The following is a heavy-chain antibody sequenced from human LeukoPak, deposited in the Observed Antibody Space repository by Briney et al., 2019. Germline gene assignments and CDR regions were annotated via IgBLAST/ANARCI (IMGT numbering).Heavy chain of an antibody. Sequence: QTGGSLRLSCAASGFTFSTHTMNWVRQAPGKGLEWVAVISYDGSNKYYADSVKGRFTISRDNSKNTLYLQMNSLRAEDTAVYYCASSDQWHTWYFDLWGRGTLVTVSS. CDR3: ASSDQWHTWYFDL. D-gene: IGHD6-19*01. V-gene: IGHV3-30-3*01. CDR2: ISYDGSNK. J-gene: IGHJ2*01. CDR1: GFTFSTHT.